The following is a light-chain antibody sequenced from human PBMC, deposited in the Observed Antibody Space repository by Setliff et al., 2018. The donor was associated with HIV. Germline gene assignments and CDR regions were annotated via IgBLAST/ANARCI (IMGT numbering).Light chain of an antibody. CDR1: TSDVGAYDY. Sequence: QSALTQPASVSGSPGQSITISCTGTTSDVGAYDYVSWYQQHPGKAPKLMIYEVSYRPSGISTRFSGSKSGSTASLTISGLQAEDEADYHCSSYTTTSTVVFGGGTQLTVL. CDR2: EVS. V-gene: IGLV2-14*01. J-gene: IGLJ2*01. CDR3: SSYTTTSTVV.